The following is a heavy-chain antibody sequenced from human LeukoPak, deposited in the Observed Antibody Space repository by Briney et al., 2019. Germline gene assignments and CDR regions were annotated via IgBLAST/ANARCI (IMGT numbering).Heavy chain of an antibody. CDR1: GFTFSSYG. D-gene: IGHD3-22*01. Sequence: GGSLRLSCAASGFTFSSYGMHWVRQAPDKGLEWVAVISYDGSNKYYADSVKGRFTISRDNSKNTLYLQMNSLRAEDTAVYYCAKGGPYYYDSSGYYSVDYFDYWGQGTLVTVSS. J-gene: IGHJ4*02. CDR2: ISYDGSNK. CDR3: AKGGPYYYDSSGYYSVDYFDY. V-gene: IGHV3-30*18.